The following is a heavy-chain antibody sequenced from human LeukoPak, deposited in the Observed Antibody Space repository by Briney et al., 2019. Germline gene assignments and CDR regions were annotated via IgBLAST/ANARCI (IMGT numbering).Heavy chain of an antibody. J-gene: IGHJ6*02. Sequence: ASVKVSCKASGYTFNNYDMHWVRQAPGQGLEWMGIINPNDDSTSYAQKFQGRVTMTRDTSISTAYMELSRLRSDDTAVYYCARFIPIAARPFYYYGMDVWGQGTTVTVSS. CDR1: GYTFNNYD. CDR2: INPNDDST. D-gene: IGHD6-6*01. CDR3: ARFIPIAARPFYYYGMDV. V-gene: IGHV1-46*02.